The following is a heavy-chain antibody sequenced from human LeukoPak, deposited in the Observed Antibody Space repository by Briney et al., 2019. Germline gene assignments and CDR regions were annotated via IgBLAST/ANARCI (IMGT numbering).Heavy chain of an antibody. CDR3: ARGPGQYSSSWFDY. D-gene: IGHD6-13*01. J-gene: IGHJ4*02. CDR2: MNPNSGNT. CDR1: GYTFTSYD. Sequence: ASVKVSCKASGYTFTSYDINWVRQATGQGLEWTGWMNPNSGNTGYAQKFQGRVTMTRNTSISTAYMEPSSLRSEDTAVYYCARGPGQYSSSWFDYWGQGTLVTVSS. V-gene: IGHV1-8*01.